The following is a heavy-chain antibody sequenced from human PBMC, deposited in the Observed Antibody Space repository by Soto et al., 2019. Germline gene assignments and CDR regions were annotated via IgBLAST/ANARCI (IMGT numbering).Heavy chain of an antibody. J-gene: IGHJ6*02. CDR3: ARVPLFYGMQV. CDR1: GHTFTNYA. CDR2: INAGNGNT. V-gene: IGHV1-3*01. D-gene: IGHD2-15*01. Sequence: ASVKVSCKASGHTFTNYAMNWVCQAPGQRLEWMGWINAGNGNTKYSQKFQGRVTITRDTSASTAYMELSSLRSEDTAMYYCARVPLFYGMQVWGQATTVTVSS.